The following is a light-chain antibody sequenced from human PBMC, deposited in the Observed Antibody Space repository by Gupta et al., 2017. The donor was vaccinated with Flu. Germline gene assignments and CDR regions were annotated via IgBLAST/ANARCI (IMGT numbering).Light chain of an antibody. CDR2: KAS. CDR1: QSIRNW. Sequence: PSTLSASVGDRVTITCRASQSIRNWLAWYQQKPGKAPNLLIYKASSLESGVPSRFSGSGSGTEFTLTISSLQPEDSATDYCQQYDTYLGTFGQGTKLEIK. J-gene: IGKJ2*01. V-gene: IGKV1-5*03. CDR3: QQYDTYLGT.